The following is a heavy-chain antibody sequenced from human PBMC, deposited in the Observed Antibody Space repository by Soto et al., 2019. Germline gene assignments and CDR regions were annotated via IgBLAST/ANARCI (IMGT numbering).Heavy chain of an antibody. Sequence: GGSLRLSCAASGFTFSTYWMSWVRQAPGKGLAWVAIIKQDGSQMHYGASVKGRFTVSRDSAQSSVYLQMNSLRAEDTAVYFCARVWNDGRFDYWGQGALVTVSS. V-gene: IGHV3-7*01. D-gene: IGHD1-1*01. CDR3: ARVWNDGRFDY. J-gene: IGHJ4*02. CDR2: IKQDGSQM. CDR1: GFTFSTYW.